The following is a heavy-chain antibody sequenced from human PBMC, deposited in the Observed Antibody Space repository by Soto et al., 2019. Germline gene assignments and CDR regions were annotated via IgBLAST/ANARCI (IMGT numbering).Heavy chain of an antibody. CDR2: ISYDGSIK. CDR1: GFTFSNYG. CDR3: AKDLVYCSGGNSYRGDYYYGMDV. Sequence: QVHLVESGGGVVQPGRSLRLSCAGSGFTFSNYGMHWVRQAPGKGLAWVAVISYDGSIKYYVDSVKGRFTISRDNSKNTLYLQMNSLRAEETAVYYCAKDLVYCSGGNSYRGDYYYGMDVWGQGTTVTVSS. J-gene: IGHJ6*02. D-gene: IGHD2-15*01. V-gene: IGHV3-30*18.